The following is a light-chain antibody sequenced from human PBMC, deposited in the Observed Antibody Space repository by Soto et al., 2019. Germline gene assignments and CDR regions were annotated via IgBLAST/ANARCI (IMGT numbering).Light chain of an antibody. Sequence: IQMTQSPLSLSASVGDRVTITCRASRSISIFLNWYQQKPGGAPKLLIYSASTLQTGVPSRFTGSGSGTDFTLSISSLEPEDSATYYCQQGYGTPFTFGQGKRLEIQ. CDR2: SAS. CDR3: QQGYGTPFT. CDR1: RSISIF. V-gene: IGKV1-39*01. J-gene: IGKJ5*01.